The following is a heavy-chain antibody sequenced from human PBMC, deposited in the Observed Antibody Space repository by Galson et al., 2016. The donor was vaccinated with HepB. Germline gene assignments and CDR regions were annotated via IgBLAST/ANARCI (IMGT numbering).Heavy chain of an antibody. V-gene: IGHV1-2*02. D-gene: IGHD3-22*01. Sequence: SVKVSCKASGYTFTDYYIHWVRQAPGQGLEWMGWINPNSADTHYVQKFQGRVTMTRDTSISTAYMELSRLRSDDTAVYSCASATSAYYYNGYWGQGTLVTVSS. J-gene: IGHJ4*02. CDR2: INPNSADT. CDR3: ASATSAYYYNGY. CDR1: GYTFTDYY.